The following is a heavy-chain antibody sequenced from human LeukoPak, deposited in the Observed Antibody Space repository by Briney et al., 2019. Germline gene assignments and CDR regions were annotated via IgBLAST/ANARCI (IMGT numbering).Heavy chain of an antibody. V-gene: IGHV4-31*03. CDR3: ARGVRWLQLSYFDY. Sequence: PSGTLSLTCPVSGGSISSGVYYCSWIRQHPGKGLEWIGYIYYSGSTYYNPSLKSRVTISVDTSRNQFSLKLSSVTAADTAVYYCARGVRWLQLSYFDYWGQGNLVTVSS. CDR2: IYYSGST. D-gene: IGHD5-24*01. CDR1: GGSISSGVYY. J-gene: IGHJ4*02.